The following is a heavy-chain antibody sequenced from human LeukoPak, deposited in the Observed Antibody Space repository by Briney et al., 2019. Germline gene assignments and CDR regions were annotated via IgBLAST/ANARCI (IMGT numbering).Heavy chain of an antibody. D-gene: IGHD1-7*01. J-gene: IGHJ4*02. CDR3: ARDLMGWNYVVDF. V-gene: IGHV3-33*01. CDR2: IWYDGSNK. Sequence: PGGSLRLSCVVSGFTFSAYGMHWVRQAPGKGLEWVAIIWYDGSNKYYADSVKGRFTISRDSSKNTLYLQMNSLGVEDTAVYYCARDLMGWNYVVDFWGQGTLVTVSS. CDR1: GFTFSAYG.